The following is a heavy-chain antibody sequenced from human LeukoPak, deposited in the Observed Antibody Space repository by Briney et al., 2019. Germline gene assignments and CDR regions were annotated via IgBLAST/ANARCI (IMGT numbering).Heavy chain of an antibody. D-gene: IGHD5/OR15-5a*01. V-gene: IGHV4-59*08. CDR3: AKGSSVYDLTSYYYYYYMDV. CDR2: IFYNGNN. J-gene: IGHJ6*03. Sequence: SETLSLTCTVSGGSFSSYYWSWIRQPPGKGLEWIAYIFYNGNNDYNPSLKSRVTISVDKSKNQFSLKLSSVTASDTAVYYCAKGSSVYDLTSYYYYYYMDVWGKGTTVTVSS. CDR1: GGSFSSYY.